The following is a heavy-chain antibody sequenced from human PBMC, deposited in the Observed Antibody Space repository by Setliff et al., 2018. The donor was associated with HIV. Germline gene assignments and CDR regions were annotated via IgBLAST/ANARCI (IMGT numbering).Heavy chain of an antibody. CDR3: ALRQRGGLVGAGNAFDI. Sequence: GSLRLACAASGFSFSNYAMTWVRQAPGKGLEWVSTVANGINTYYADSVRGRFTISRDNSKNTLYLQMNSLRAEDTAKYYCALRQRGGLVGAGNAFDIWGQGTMVTVSS. CDR2: VANGINT. D-gene: IGHD1-26*01. V-gene: IGHV3-23*01. J-gene: IGHJ3*02. CDR1: GFSFSNYA.